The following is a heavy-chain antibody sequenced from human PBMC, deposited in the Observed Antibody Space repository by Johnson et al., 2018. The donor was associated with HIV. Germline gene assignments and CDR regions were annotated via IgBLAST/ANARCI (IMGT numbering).Heavy chain of an antibody. CDR2: IYSGGKT. D-gene: IGHD1-26*01. J-gene: IGHJ3*02. Sequence: QVQVVESGGVVVQPGGSLRLSCAASGFTFDDYAIHWVRQAPGKGLEWVSVIYSGGKTYYGDSVRGRFTISRDNSKNTVSLQMNSLRAEDTAVYFCARDLIVGTTRTGAFDIWGQGTKVTVSS. CDR1: GFTFDDYA. V-gene: IGHV3-NL1*01. CDR3: ARDLIVGTTRTGAFDI.